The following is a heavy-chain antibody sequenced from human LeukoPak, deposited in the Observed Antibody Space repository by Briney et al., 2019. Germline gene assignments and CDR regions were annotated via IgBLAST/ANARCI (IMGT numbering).Heavy chain of an antibody. CDR1: GYSFTNYD. V-gene: IGHV1-2*02. CDR3: ARDCGGDCYHYDAFDI. D-gene: IGHD2-21*02. Sequence: ASVKVSCKASGYSFTNYDINWVRQATGQGLEWMGWINPNSGGTNYAQKFQGRVTMTRDTSISTAYMELSRLRFDDTAVYYCARDCGGDCYHYDAFDIWGQGTMVTVSS. J-gene: IGHJ3*02. CDR2: INPNSGGT.